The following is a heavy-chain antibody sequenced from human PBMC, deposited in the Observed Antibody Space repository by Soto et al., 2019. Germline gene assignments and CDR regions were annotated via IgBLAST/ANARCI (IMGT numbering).Heavy chain of an antibody. CDR2: VWNDGINK. J-gene: IGHJ5*01. Sequence: QGHLVESGGGVVQPGGSLRLSCAASGFIFSAYGIHWVRQAPGKGLEWVAIVWNDGINKYYADSVKGRVTISRDNFKNTVDLQMNSLRVEDTAVYYCARLAYSNFLGGLDSWGQGTLVTASS. V-gene: IGHV3-33*01. CDR1: GFIFSAYG. CDR3: ARLAYSNFLGGLDS. D-gene: IGHD1-26*01.